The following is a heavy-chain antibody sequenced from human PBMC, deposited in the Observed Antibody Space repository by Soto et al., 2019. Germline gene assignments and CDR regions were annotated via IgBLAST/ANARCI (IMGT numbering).Heavy chain of an antibody. Sequence: QQELQESGSGLVKRSETLSRTCIVSNGSISSRSSYWGWIRQTPGKGLEWIGSIYYIGNTYYNPSLKSRVTISIDTSKTHFSLKMNSVTAADTAVYLCGGQDYGAKGYYFENWGQGALVTVSS. D-gene: IGHD4-17*01. CDR1: NGSISSRSSY. J-gene: IGHJ4*02. CDR2: IYYIGNT. CDR3: GGQDYGAKGYYFEN. V-gene: IGHV4-39*02.